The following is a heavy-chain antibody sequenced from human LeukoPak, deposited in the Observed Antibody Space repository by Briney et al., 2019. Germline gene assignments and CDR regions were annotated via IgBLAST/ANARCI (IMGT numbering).Heavy chain of an antibody. CDR1: GGSISSSSYY. V-gene: IGHV4-39*07. CDR3: ARVSLYDFWSGYLYYFDY. J-gene: IGHJ4*02. Sequence: SETLSLTCTVSGGSISSSSYYWGWIRQPPGRGLEWIGSIYYSGSTYYNPSLKSRVTISVDTSKNQFSLKLSSVTAADTAVYYCARVSLYDFWSGYLYYFDYWGQGTLVTVSS. D-gene: IGHD3-3*01. CDR2: IYYSGST.